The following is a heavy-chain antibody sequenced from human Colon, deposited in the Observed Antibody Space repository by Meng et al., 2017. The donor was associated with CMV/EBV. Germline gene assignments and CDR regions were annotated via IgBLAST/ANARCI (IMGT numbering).Heavy chain of an antibody. CDR3: TKGHVAAVTAGDY. CDR1: GFAFSAFR. D-gene: IGHD6-19*01. Sequence: GSLKISCAASGFAFSAFRLSWVRQAPGKGLEWVSRITESGGTNYADSVRGRFVISRDISNQMVWLQMSDLRPEDTAVYYCTKGHVAAVTAGDYWGQGTLVTVSS. CDR2: ITESGGT. J-gene: IGHJ4*02. V-gene: IGHV3-23*01.